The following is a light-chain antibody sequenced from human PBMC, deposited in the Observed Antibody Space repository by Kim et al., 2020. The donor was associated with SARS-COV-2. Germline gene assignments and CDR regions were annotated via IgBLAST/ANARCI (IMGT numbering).Light chain of an antibody. CDR1: QSIRNSY. CDR2: GAS. Sequence: EIVLTQSPGTLSLSPGERATLSCRASQSIRNSYLAWYQQKPGQAPRLLLYGASSRATGIPDRFSGSGSGTDFTLTISRLEPEDFAVYYCQQYGTSPWTFGQGTKVDIK. CDR3: QQYGTSPWT. J-gene: IGKJ1*01. V-gene: IGKV3-20*01.